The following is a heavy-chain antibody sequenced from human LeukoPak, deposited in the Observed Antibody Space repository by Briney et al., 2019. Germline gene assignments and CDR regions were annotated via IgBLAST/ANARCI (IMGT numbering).Heavy chain of an antibody. CDR2: ISSSSNYI. J-gene: IGHJ4*02. CDR1: GFTFSGYD. CDR3: ASSPGVGPRDGYNCLFDY. V-gene: IGHV3-21*01. Sequence: PGGSLRLSCAASGFTFSGYDMNWVRQAPGKGLEWVSSISSSSNYIYYADSMKGRFTISRDNAKNSLYLQMNSLRAEDTAVYYCASSPGVGPRDGYNCLFDYWGQGTLVTVSS. D-gene: IGHD5-24*01.